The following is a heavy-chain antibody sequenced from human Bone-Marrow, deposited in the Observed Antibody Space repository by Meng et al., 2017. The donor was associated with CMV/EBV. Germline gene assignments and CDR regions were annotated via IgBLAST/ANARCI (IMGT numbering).Heavy chain of an antibody. Sequence: SVKVSCKASGYTFTGYYMHWVRQAPGQGLEWMGGIIPIFGTANYAQKFQGRVTITTDESTSTAYMELSSLRSEDTAVYYCAFDDYKPSAGNYYYGMDVWGQGTTVTVSS. J-gene: IGHJ6*02. V-gene: IGHV1-69*05. CDR3: AFDDYKPSAGNYYYGMDV. D-gene: IGHD5-24*01. CDR1: GYTFTGYY. CDR2: IIPIFGTA.